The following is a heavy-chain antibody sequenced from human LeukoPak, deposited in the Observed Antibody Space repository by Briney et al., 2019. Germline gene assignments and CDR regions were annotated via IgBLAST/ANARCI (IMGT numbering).Heavy chain of an antibody. J-gene: IGHJ4*02. CDR3: AKESDFWSGYYRSNFDY. D-gene: IGHD3-3*01. V-gene: IGHV3-23*01. CDR2: ISGSGGST. CDR1: GFTFSSYA. Sequence: GGSLRLSCAASGFTFSSYAMSWVRQAPGKGLEWVSAISGSGGSTYYADSVKGRFTISRDNSKNTLYLQMNSLRAEDTAVYYCAKESDFWSGYYRSNFDYWGQGTLVTVSS.